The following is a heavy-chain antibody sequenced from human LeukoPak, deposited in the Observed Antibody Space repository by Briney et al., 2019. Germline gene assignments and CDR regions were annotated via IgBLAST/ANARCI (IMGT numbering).Heavy chain of an antibody. CDR2: IYTSGST. CDR3: ARGTIFGGFDP. CDR1: GGSISSGTHY. J-gene: IGHJ5*02. V-gene: IGHV4-61*02. Sequence: SQTLSLTCTVSGGSISSGTHYWSWIRQPAGKGLEWIGRIYTSGSTNYNPSLKSRVTISVDTSKNQISLRLSSVTAADTAVYYCARGTIFGGFDPWGQGTLVTVSS. D-gene: IGHD3-3*01.